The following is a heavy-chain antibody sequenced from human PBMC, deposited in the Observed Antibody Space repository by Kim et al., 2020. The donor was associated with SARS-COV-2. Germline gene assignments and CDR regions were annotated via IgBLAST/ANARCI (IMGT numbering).Heavy chain of an antibody. D-gene: IGHD6-19*01. CDR3: ARLDLVYISGWN. CDR2: IYYSGST. V-gene: IGHV4-39*01. J-gene: IGHJ4*02. Sequence: SETLSLTCTVSGGSISSSSYYWGWIRQPPGKGLEWIGSIYYSGSTYYNPSLKSRVTISVDTSKNQFSLKLSSVTAADTAVYYCARLDLVYISGWNWGQGT. CDR1: GGSISSSSYY.